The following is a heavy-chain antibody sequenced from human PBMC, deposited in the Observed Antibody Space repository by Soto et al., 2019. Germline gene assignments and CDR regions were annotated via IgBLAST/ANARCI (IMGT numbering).Heavy chain of an antibody. CDR3: ARDWSADYDYIWGSYRYTDCFDY. D-gene: IGHD3-16*02. Sequence: GGSLRLSCAASGFTFSSYSMNWVRQAPGKGLEWVSYISSSSSTIYYADSVKGRFTISRDNAKNSLYLQMNSLRAEDTAVYYCARDWSADYDYIWGSYRYTDCFDYWGQGTLVTVSS. V-gene: IGHV3-48*01. CDR2: ISSSSSTI. J-gene: IGHJ4*02. CDR1: GFTFSSYS.